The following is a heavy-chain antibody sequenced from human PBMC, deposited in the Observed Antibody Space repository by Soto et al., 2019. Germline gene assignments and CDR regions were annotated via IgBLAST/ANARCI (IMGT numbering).Heavy chain of an antibody. Sequence: GSLRLSCAASGFTFSSYSMNWVRQAPGKGLEWVSSISSSSSYIYYADSVKGRFTISRDNAKNSLYLQMNSLRAEDTAVYYCARNGIAARRTNWFDPWGQGTLVTVSS. J-gene: IGHJ5*02. CDR3: ARNGIAARRTNWFDP. V-gene: IGHV3-21*01. CDR1: GFTFSSYS. D-gene: IGHD6-6*01. CDR2: ISSSSSYI.